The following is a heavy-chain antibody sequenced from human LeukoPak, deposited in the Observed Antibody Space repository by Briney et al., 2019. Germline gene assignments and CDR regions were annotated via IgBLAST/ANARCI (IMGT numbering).Heavy chain of an antibody. Sequence: GESLKISCKGAGYSFTTYWIGWVRQMPGKGLEWMGIIYPGDSDTRYSPSFQGQVTISADKSIGTAYLQWSSLKASDTAMYYCARLEELDGDYPSWFDPWGQGTLVTVSS. V-gene: IGHV5-51*01. CDR3: ARLEELDGDYPSWFDP. CDR1: GYSFTTYW. J-gene: IGHJ5*02. CDR2: IYPGDSDT. D-gene: IGHD4-17*01.